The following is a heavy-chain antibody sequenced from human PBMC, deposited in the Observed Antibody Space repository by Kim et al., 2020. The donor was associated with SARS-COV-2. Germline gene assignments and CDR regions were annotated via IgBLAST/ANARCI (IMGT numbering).Heavy chain of an antibody. D-gene: IGHD2-2*01. Sequence: GGSLRLSCAASGFTFSSYAMSWVRQAPGKGLEWVSVISGSGDNTCYADSVKGRFTISRDNSKNTLYLQMNSLRAEDTAVYYCAKSTFDIVVVPAAPDLEYWGQGTLVTVSS. CDR3: AKSTFDIVVVPAAPDLEY. V-gene: IGHV3-23*01. J-gene: IGHJ4*02. CDR2: ISGSGDNT. CDR1: GFTFSSYA.